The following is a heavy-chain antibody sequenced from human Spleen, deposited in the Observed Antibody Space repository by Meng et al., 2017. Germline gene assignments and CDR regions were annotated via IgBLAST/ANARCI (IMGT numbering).Heavy chain of an antibody. J-gene: IGHJ3*02. CDR3: AQEAYCGGDCYSVGGGAFEI. CDR2: ISGRGDDT. CDR1: GFTFSNAW. D-gene: IGHD2-21*02. V-gene: IGHV3-23*01. Sequence: GGSLRLSCAASGFTFSNAWMTWVRQAPGKGLEWISAISGRGDDTYHADSVKGRFTISRDNSKKTLYLHMNSLRAEDTAVYYCAQEAYCGGDCYSVGGGAFEIWGQGTMVTVSS.